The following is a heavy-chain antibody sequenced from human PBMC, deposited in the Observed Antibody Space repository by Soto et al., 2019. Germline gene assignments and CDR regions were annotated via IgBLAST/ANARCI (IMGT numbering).Heavy chain of an antibody. CDR2: IIPIFGTA. J-gene: IGHJ6*02. CDR3: ARVYGSGWDYYYYGMDV. Sequence: SVKVSCKSSGGTFSSYAISWVRQAPGQGLEWMGGIIPIFGTANYAQKFQGRVTITADESTSTAYMELSSLRSEDTAVYYCARVYGSGWDYYYYGMDVWGQGTTVTVS. D-gene: IGHD6-19*01. V-gene: IGHV1-69*13. CDR1: GGTFSSYA.